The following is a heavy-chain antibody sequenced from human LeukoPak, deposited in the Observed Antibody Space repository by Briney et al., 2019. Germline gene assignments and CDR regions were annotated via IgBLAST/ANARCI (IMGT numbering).Heavy chain of an antibody. CDR1: GGSISGYY. CDR2: IYYSGST. D-gene: IGHD3-9*01. J-gene: IGHJ3*01. Sequence: SETLSLTCTVSGGSISGYYWSWIRQPPGNGLEWIGYIYYSGSTNYNPSLKSRVTISVDTSKNQFSLKLSSVTAADTAVYFCARRLTYYDIFSGGNGFDFWGQGTMVTVSS. V-gene: IGHV4-59*08. CDR3: ARRLTYYDIFSGGNGFDF.